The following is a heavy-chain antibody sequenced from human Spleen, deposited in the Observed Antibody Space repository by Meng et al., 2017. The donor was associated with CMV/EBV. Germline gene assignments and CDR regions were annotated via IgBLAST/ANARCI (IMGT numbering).Heavy chain of an antibody. J-gene: IGHJ5*02. Sequence: GESLKISCAASGFTFSSYSMNWVRKAPGKGLVWVSRINSDGSSTSYADSVKGRFTISRDNAKNTLYLQMNSLRAEDTAVYYCSRDRGYCSSTSCRPGDNWFDPWGQGTLVTVSS. CDR2: INSDGSST. D-gene: IGHD2-2*01. V-gene: IGHV3-74*01. CDR1: GFTFSSYS. CDR3: SRDRGYCSSTSCRPGDNWFDP.